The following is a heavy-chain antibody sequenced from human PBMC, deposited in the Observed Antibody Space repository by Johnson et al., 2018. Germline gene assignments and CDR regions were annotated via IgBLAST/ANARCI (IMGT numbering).Heavy chain of an antibody. V-gene: IGHV3-33*06. J-gene: IGHJ1*01. CDR1: GFTFSSYG. CDR3: AKCMYDTLPEYFQH. CDR2: IWLAGSNK. D-gene: IGHD3-9*01. Sequence: QVQLVESGGGVVQPGRSLRLSCAASGFTFSSYGMHWVRQAPGKGLAWGAVIWLAGSNKYYADSVKGRFTISRDNSKNTLYMEMNSLRAEDTAVYYCAKCMYDTLPEYFQHWGQGTLVTVSS.